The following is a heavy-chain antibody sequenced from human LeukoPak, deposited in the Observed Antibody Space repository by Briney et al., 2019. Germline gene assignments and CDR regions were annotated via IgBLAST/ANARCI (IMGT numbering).Heavy chain of an antibody. Sequence: GASVKVSCKASGYTFTCYDINWVRQATGQGLEWMGWMNPNSGNTGYAQKFQGRVTITRNTSISTAYMELSSLRSEDTAVYYCARGPSGYYDSSGYFNGEDWFDPWGQGTLVTVSS. CDR2: MNPNSGNT. V-gene: IGHV1-8*03. CDR3: ARGPSGYYDSSGYFNGEDWFDP. J-gene: IGHJ5*02. D-gene: IGHD3-22*01. CDR1: GYTFTCYD.